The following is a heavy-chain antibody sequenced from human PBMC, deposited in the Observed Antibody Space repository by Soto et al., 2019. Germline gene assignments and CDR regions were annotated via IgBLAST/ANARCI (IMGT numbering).Heavy chain of an antibody. V-gene: IGHV4-59*01. CDR1: GGSISSYY. J-gene: IGHJ6*02. CDR2: IYYSGST. Sequence: SETLSLTCTVSGGSISSYYWSWIRQPPGKGLEWIGYIYYSGSTNYNPSLKSRVTISVDTSKNQFSLKLSSVTAADTAVYYCARGLQLNYYYYYGMDVWGQGTTVTV. D-gene: IGHD6-6*01. CDR3: ARGLQLNYYYYYGMDV.